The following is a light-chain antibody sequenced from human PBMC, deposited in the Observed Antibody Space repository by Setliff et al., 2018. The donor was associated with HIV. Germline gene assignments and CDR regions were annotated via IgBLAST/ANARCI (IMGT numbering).Light chain of an antibody. J-gene: IGLJ2*01. CDR1: SSNIETNY. Sequence: HSVLTQPPSASGTPGQRVTISCSGNSSNIETNYVYWYQQLPGTAPKLLIYRNNQRPSGVPDRFSGSKSGTSASLAISGLRSEDEADYYCASWDDSLSGVVFGGGTKVTVL. V-gene: IGLV1-47*01. CDR3: ASWDDSLSGVV. CDR2: RNN.